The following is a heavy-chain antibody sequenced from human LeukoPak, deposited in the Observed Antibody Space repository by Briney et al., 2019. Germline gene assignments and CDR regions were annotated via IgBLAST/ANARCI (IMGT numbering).Heavy chain of an antibody. CDR3: ARDTPRIGRYDSSGYRDY. Sequence: PSETLSLTCTVSGGSISTYYWSWIRQPAGKGLEWIGRIYTSGSTNYNPSLKSRVTMSVDTSKNQFSLKLSSVTAADTAVYYCARDTPRIGRYDSSGYRDYWGQGTLVTVSS. V-gene: IGHV4-4*07. D-gene: IGHD3-22*01. CDR1: GGSISTYY. CDR2: IYTSGST. J-gene: IGHJ4*02.